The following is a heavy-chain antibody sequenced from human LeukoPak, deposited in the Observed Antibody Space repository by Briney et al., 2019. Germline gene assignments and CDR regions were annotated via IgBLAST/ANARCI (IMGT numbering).Heavy chain of an antibody. J-gene: IGHJ5*02. D-gene: IGHD5-18*01. V-gene: IGHV1-69*13. Sequence: ASVKVSCKASGGTFISYAISWVRQAPGQGLEWMGGIIPIFGTANYAQKFQGRVTITADESTSTAYMELSSLRSEDTAVYYCARVGYSYGLEANWFDPWGQGTLVTVSS. CDR3: ARVGYSYGLEANWFDP. CDR2: IIPIFGTA. CDR1: GGTFISYA.